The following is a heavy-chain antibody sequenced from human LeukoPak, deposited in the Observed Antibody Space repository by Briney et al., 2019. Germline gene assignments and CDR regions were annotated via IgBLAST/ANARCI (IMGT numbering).Heavy chain of an antibody. D-gene: IGHD1-26*01. CDR3: ARDSVGANDF. J-gene: IGHJ4*02. CDR2: INPSGDFT. Sequence: PEASVKVSCKASGYTFTSYYMHWVRQAPGQGLEWMGIINPSGDFTSYAQKFQGRVTMTRDTSTSTVYMELSSLRSEDTVVYYCARDSVGANDFWGQGTLVTVSS. V-gene: IGHV1-46*01. CDR1: GYTFTSYY.